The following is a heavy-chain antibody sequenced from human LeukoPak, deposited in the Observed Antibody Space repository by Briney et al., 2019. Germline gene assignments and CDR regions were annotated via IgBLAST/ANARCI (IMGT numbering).Heavy chain of an antibody. CDR2: ISWNSGSI. J-gene: IGHJ4*02. D-gene: IGHD6-13*01. CDR3: AKELYMQQLGENFDY. Sequence: PGGSLRLSCAASGFTFDDYAMHWVRQAPGKGLEWVSGISWNSGSIGYADSVKGRFTISRDNAKNSLYLQMNSLRAEDTALYYCAKELYMQQLGENFDYWGQGTLVTVSS. V-gene: IGHV3-9*01. CDR1: GFTFDDYA.